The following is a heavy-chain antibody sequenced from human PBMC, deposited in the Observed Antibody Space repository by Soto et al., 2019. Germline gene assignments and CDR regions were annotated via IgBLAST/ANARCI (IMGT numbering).Heavy chain of an antibody. CDR3: ARVMRSLLSITALDT. CDR1: GYTFTRDQ. J-gene: IGHJ5*02. Sequence: QVQLVQSGAEVKKPGASVKVSCKASGYTFTRDQIHWVRQAPGQGLEWMGMIDPSGGKTNYAQKFQGRVTMTRDTSTSTVYMALSSLRSYDTAIYFCARVMRSLLSITALDTWGQGTLVTVSS. CDR2: IDPSGGKT. V-gene: IGHV1-46*01. D-gene: IGHD5-18*01.